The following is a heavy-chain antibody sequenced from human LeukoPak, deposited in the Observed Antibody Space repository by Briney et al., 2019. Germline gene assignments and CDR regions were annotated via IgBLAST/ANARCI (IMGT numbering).Heavy chain of an antibody. CDR1: GYTFTSYG. J-gene: IGHJ4*02. V-gene: IGHV1-18*01. D-gene: IGHD6-13*01. Sequence: ASVKVSCKASGYTFTSYGISWVRQAPGQGLEWMGWISAYNGNTNYAQKLQGRVTMTTDTSTSTAYMELRSLRSDDTAVYYCARAPLSRAAAGRGVYWGQGTLVTVSS. CDR2: ISAYNGNT. CDR3: ARAPLSRAAAGRGVY.